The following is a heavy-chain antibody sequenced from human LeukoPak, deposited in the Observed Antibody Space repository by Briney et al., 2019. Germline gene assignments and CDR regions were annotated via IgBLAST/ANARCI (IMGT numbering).Heavy chain of an antibody. D-gene: IGHD4-17*01. V-gene: IGHV1-2*02. CDR1: GYTFTDYY. Sequence: GASVKVSCKASGYTFTDYYMHWVRQAPGQGLEWMGWINPNSGDIKYAQRFKGRITMTRDTSITTTYMELSGLRSDDAAVYYCARDLYGDSARNYFYYYMDIWGKGTTVTISS. J-gene: IGHJ6*03. CDR3: ARDLYGDSARNYFYYYMDI. CDR2: INPNSGDI.